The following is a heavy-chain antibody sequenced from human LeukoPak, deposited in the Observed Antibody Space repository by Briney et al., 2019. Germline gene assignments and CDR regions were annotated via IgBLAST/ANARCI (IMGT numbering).Heavy chain of an antibody. CDR2: IIPIFGTA. CDR1: GGTSISYA. D-gene: IGHD1-7*01. CDR3: ARARGITGTTGAFDI. J-gene: IGHJ3*02. Sequence: SVKVSCKASGGTSISYAISWVRQAPGQGLEWMGGIIPIFGTANYAQKFQGRVTITADESTSTAYMELSSLRSEDTAVYYCARARGITGTTGAFDIWGQGTMVTVSS. V-gene: IGHV1-69*01.